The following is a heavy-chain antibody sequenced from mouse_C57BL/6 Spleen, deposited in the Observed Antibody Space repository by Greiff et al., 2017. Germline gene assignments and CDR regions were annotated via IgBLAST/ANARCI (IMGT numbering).Heavy chain of an antibody. CDR3: AGENSPFAY. CDR1: GFTFSSYA. CDR2: ISDGGSYT. V-gene: IGHV5-4*03. J-gene: IGHJ3*01. Sequence: EVKVVESGGGLVKPGGSLKLSCAASGFTFSSYAMSWVRQTPEKRLEWVATISDGGSYTYYPDNVKGRFTISRDNAKNNLYLQMSHLKSEDTGMYYCAGENSPFAYWGQGTLVTVSA.